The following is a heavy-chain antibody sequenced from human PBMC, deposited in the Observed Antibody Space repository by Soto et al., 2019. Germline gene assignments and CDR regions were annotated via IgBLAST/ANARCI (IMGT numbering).Heavy chain of an antibody. CDR2: INPSGGST. D-gene: IGHD5-18*01. V-gene: IGHV1-46*01. CDR1: GYTFTSYY. CDR3: ARGPKLDTAMVTPFDY. Sequence: ASVKVSCKASGYTFTSYYMHWVRQAPGQGLEWMGIINPSGGSTSYAQKFQGRVTMTRDTSTSTVHMELSSLRSEDTAVYYCARGPKLDTAMVTPFDYWGQGTLVTVSS. J-gene: IGHJ4*02.